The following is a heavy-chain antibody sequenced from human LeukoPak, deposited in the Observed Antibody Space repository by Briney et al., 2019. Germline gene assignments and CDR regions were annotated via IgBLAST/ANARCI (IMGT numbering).Heavy chain of an antibody. D-gene: IGHD3-10*01. V-gene: IGHV4-39*01. Sequence: SETLSLTCTVSGGSISSSSYYWGWIRQPPGKGLEWIGSIYYSGSTYYNPSLKSRVTISVDTSKNQFSLKLSSVTAADTAVYYCARRMVRGVNADAFDIWGQGTMVTVSS. CDR3: ARRMVRGVNADAFDI. J-gene: IGHJ3*02. CDR1: GGSISSSSYY. CDR2: IYYSGST.